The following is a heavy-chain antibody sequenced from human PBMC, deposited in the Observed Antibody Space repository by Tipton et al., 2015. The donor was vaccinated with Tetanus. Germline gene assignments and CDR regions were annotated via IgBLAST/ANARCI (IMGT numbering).Heavy chain of an antibody. CDR2: ISGSGGST. CDR1: GSTFSSYA. V-gene: IGHV3-23*01. J-gene: IGHJ2*01. D-gene: IGHD3-10*01. Sequence: SLRLSCAASGSTFSSYAMNWVRQAPGKGLEWVSAISGSGGSTQYADSVKGRFTISRDNSKNTLYLQMNSLRAEDTAVYYCAKDRGSRALWYFDLWGRGTRVFVSS. CDR3: AKDRGSRALWYFDL.